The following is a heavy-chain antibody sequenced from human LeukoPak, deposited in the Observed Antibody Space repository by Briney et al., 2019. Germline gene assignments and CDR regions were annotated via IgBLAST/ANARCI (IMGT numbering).Heavy chain of an antibody. Sequence: GGSLRLSCAASGFTFSSYAMSWVRQAPGKGLEWVSAITGSGGNTYYADSVKGRFTISRDNSKNTLYLQMNSLRADDTAVYYCAKAASHCGGDCYLFFDYWGQGTLVTVSS. CDR3: AKAASHCGGDCYLFFDY. V-gene: IGHV3-23*01. CDR1: GFTFSSYA. J-gene: IGHJ4*02. CDR2: ITGSGGNT. D-gene: IGHD2-21*02.